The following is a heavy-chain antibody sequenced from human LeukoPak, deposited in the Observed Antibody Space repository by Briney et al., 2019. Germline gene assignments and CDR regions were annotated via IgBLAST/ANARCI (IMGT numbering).Heavy chain of an antibody. J-gene: IGHJ6*02. CDR3: ARGGAWLLNYYYYGMDV. D-gene: IGHD3-22*01. V-gene: IGHV4-39*07. CDR1: GDSIRSSTFY. Sequence: SETLSLTCTVSGDSIRSSTFYWAWIRQPPGKGLQWIGSMYYSGSTYYNPSLKSRVTISVDTSKNQFSLKLSSVTAADTAVYYCARGGAWLLNYYYYGMDVWGQGTTVTVSS. CDR2: MYYSGST.